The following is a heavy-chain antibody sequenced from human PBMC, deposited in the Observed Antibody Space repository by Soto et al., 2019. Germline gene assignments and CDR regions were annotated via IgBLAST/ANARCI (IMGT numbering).Heavy chain of an antibody. D-gene: IGHD1-7*01. CDR2: IYYSGST. CDR3: ARDTEELVAPGWFDP. Sequence: PSETLSLTCTVSGGSVNSGTYYWSWIRQPPGRGLEWIGYIYYSGSTNYNPSLKSRVTISLDTSKNHFSLKLSSVTAADTAVYYCARDTEELVAPGWFDPWGQGTLVTVSS. V-gene: IGHV4-61*03. CDR1: GGSVNSGTYY. J-gene: IGHJ5*02.